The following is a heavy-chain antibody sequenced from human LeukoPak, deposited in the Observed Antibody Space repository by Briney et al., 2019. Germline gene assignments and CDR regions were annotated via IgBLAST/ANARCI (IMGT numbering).Heavy chain of an antibody. CDR2: IYHDGRI. CDR3: ARDTSPGITGTY. Sequence: KSSETLSLTCTVSGYSITNVYYWGWIRQPPGKGLEWIGSIYHDGRIDYNPSLKSRVTISRDTSNDQFSLKLSSVTAADTAMYYCARDTSPGITGTYWGQGTLVTVSS. J-gene: IGHJ4*02. CDR1: GYSITNVYY. D-gene: IGHD1-20*01. V-gene: IGHV4-38-2*02.